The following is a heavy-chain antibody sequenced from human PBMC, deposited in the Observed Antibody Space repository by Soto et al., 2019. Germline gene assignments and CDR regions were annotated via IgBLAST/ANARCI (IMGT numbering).Heavy chain of an antibody. D-gene: IGHD3-16*01. CDR1: GFTFSNHW. V-gene: IGHV3-7*03. CDR3: ARARGVDS. CDR2: IKADGSEK. J-gene: IGHJ5*01. Sequence: VGSLRLSCAGSGFTFSNHWMNWVRQAPGKGLEWVANIKADGSEKYYVDSVKGRFTISRDNAKNSLYLQMNSLRAEDTAVYFCARARGVDSWGQGTLDPVSS.